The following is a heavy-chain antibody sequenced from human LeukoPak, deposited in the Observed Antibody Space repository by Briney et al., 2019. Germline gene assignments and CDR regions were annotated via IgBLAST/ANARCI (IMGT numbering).Heavy chain of an antibody. CDR3: AKGRYYGSGPPDY. D-gene: IGHD3-10*01. Sequence: GGSLRLSCAASGFTFDDYAMHWVRQAPGKGLEWVSGISWNSGSIGYADSVKGRFTISRDNAKNSLYLQMNSLRAEDTALYYCAKGRYYGSGPPDYWGQGTLVTVSS. J-gene: IGHJ4*02. V-gene: IGHV3-9*01. CDR2: ISWNSGSI. CDR1: GFTFDDYA.